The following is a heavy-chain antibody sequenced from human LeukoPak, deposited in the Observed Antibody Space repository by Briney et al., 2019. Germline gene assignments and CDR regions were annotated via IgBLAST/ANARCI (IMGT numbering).Heavy chain of an antibody. D-gene: IGHD2-8*02. J-gene: IGHJ3*02. Sequence: GESQEISCKGSGYDFTNYWIGWVRQMPGKGLEWMGIIHPGDSDTRYSPSFQGQVTISVDKSISTAYLQWSSLKASDTAMYYCARHIGLVAPDGFDIWGQGTMVSVSS. V-gene: IGHV5-51*01. CDR3: ARHIGLVAPDGFDI. CDR2: IHPGDSDT. CDR1: GYDFTNYW.